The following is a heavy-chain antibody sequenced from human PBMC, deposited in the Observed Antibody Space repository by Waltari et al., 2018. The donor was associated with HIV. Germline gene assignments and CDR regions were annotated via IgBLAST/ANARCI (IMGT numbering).Heavy chain of an antibody. CDR3: VSSGLDV. V-gene: IGHV3-74*01. J-gene: IGHJ6*02. CDR2: INTDETIR. Sequence: VQLVESGGDLAQPGGSLRVSCVASGFTFSNYWMHWFRQVPGKRLVWVARINTDETIRTYAENVKGRFTISRDNGKNTLYLQMNSLRVEDTAVYYCVSSGLDVWGQGTTVNVSS. CDR1: GFTFSNYW.